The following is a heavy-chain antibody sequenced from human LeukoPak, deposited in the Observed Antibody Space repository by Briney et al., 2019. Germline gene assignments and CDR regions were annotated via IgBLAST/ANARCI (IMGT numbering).Heavy chain of an antibody. V-gene: IGHV4-34*01. CDR2: INHSGST. CDR3: ARHVENLEGSGSYGYFDA. CDR1: GESFSGHY. Sequence: SETLSLTCAVHGESFSGHYWTWIRQPPGRGLDWIGDINHSGSTPSIPSLNNRATISLDTSKNQFSLKLTSVYAANTAVYYGARHVENLEGSGSYGYFDAWGRGTLVTVSS. D-gene: IGHD1-26*01. J-gene: IGHJ4*02.